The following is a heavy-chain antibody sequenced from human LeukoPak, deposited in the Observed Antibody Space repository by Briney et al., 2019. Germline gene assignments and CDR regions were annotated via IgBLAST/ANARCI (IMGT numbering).Heavy chain of an antibody. CDR3: AAEMYIQGCCNFDV. CDR2: IVVGNGNT. V-gene: IGHV1-58*02. CDR1: GLTFSTSA. J-gene: IGHJ3*01. Sequence: SVKVSCKTSGLTFSTSASQWVRQVRGQSLEWMGWIVVGNGNTRYAQKLQERVTITRDMSRSTAYMELSSLRSEDTAVYYCAAEMYIQGCCNFDVWGQGTLITVSS. D-gene: IGHD2/OR15-2a*01.